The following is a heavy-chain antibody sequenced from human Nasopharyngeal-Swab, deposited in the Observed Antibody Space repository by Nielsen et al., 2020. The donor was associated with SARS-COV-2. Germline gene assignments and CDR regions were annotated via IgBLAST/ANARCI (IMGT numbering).Heavy chain of an antibody. CDR1: GYSFIDYW. D-gene: IGHD6-25*01. CDR3: ARPLAAASYYFDY. V-gene: IGHV5-51*01. Sequence: KVSCKVSGYSFIDYWIGWVRQMPGRGLEWMGIIYPGDSDTRYNPSFQGQVTISADNSISTAYLQWGSLKASDSAIYYCARPLAAASYYFDYWGQGTLVTVSS. J-gene: IGHJ4*02. CDR2: IYPGDSDT.